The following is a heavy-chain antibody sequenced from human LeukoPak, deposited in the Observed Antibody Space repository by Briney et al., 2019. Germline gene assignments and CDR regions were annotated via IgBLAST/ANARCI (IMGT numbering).Heavy chain of an antibody. CDR2: IKQDGTEK. CDR1: GFSFTTYW. V-gene: IGHV3-7*01. CDR3: AKLAKYFYGSETYYFFEH. D-gene: IGHD3-10*01. J-gene: IGHJ4*02. Sequence: GESLRLSCAASGFSFTTYWMSWVRQAPGKGLEWVANIKQDGTEKYYVDSVKGRFTISRDNAKNSLYLQMNSLRAEDTAVYYCAKLAKYFYGSETYYFFEHWGQGTPVTASS.